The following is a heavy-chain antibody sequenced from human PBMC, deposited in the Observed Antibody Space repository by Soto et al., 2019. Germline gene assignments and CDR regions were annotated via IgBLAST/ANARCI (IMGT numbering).Heavy chain of an antibody. V-gene: IGHV1-3*01. J-gene: IGHJ4*02. CDR3: ARDRIVVVTPGSFLDY. CDR1: GYTFTSYA. Sequence: ASVKVSCKASGYTFTSYAMHWVRQAPGQRLEWMGWINAGNGNTKYSQKFQGRVTITRDTSASTAYMELSSLRSEDTAVYYCARDRIVVVTPGSFLDYWGPGTLVTVSS. D-gene: IGHD2-21*02. CDR2: INAGNGNT.